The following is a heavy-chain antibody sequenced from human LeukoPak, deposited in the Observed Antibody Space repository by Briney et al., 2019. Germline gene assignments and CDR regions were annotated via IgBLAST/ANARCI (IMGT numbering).Heavy chain of an antibody. V-gene: IGHV4-34*01. Sequence: SETLSLTCAVYGGSFSGYYWSWIRQPPGKGLEWIGSINYSGSTYYNPSLKSRVTISVDTSKNQFSLKLSSVTAADTAVYYCARHPQLDYWGQGTLVTVSS. CDR1: GGSFSGYY. J-gene: IGHJ4*02. CDR3: ARHPQLDY. CDR2: INYSGST.